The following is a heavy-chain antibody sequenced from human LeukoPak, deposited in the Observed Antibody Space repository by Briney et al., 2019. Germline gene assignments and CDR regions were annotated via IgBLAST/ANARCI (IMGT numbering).Heavy chain of an antibody. CDR1: GFTFSSYA. J-gene: IGHJ4*02. CDR2: ISGSGGST. V-gene: IGHV3-23*01. CDR3: AKPLVTAYYFDY. Sequence: GGSLRLSCAASGFTFSSYAMHWVRQAPGKGLEWVSAISGSGGSTYYADSVKGRFTISRDNSKNTLSLQMNSLRAEDTAVYYCAKPLVTAYYFDYWGQGTLVTVSS. D-gene: IGHD3-16*01.